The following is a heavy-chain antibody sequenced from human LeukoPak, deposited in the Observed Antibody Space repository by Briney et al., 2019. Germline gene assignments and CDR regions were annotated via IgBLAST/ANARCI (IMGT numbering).Heavy chain of an antibody. CDR2: INHSGST. V-gene: IGHV4-34*01. CDR1: GGSFSGYY. Sequence: SETLSLTCAVYGGSFSGYYWSWLRQPPGKGLEWIGEINHSGSTNYNPSLKSRVTISVDTSKNQFSLKLSSVTAADTAVYYCARGPARDDIVVVPAATRRFDYWGQGTLVTVSS. D-gene: IGHD2-2*01. CDR3: ARGPARDDIVVVPAATRRFDY. J-gene: IGHJ4*02.